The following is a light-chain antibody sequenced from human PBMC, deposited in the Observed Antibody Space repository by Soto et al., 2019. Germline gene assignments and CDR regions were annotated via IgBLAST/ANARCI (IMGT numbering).Light chain of an antibody. Sequence: EIVMTQSPATLSVSPGERATHSCRASQSVSSDLAWYQQKPGQAPRLLIYGASTRATGIRARFSGSGSGTEFTLTISSLQSEDFAVYYCQQYNNWRTFGQGTKVEIK. CDR3: QQYNNWRT. CDR2: GAS. J-gene: IGKJ1*01. CDR1: QSVSSD. V-gene: IGKV3-15*01.